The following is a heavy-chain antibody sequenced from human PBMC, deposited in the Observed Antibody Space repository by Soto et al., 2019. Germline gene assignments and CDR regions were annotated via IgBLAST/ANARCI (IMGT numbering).Heavy chain of an antibody. Sequence: GGSLRLSCAASGFTFSSYAMSWVRQAPGKGLEWVSAISGSGGSTYYADSVKGRFTISRDNSKNTLYLQMNSLRAEDTAVYYCAKDLTMVRGVPIDYWGQGTLVTVSS. J-gene: IGHJ4*02. CDR2: ISGSGGST. CDR1: GFTFSSYA. V-gene: IGHV3-23*01. D-gene: IGHD3-10*01. CDR3: AKDLTMVRGVPIDY.